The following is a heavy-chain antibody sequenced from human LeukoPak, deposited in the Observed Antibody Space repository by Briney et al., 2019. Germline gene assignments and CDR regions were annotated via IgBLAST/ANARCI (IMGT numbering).Heavy chain of an antibody. V-gene: IGHV1-24*01. Sequence: ASVKVSCKVSGYTLTQLSIHWVRQAPGKGLEWMGGFDPEDVETIYAQKFQGRVTMTEDTSTDTAYMELSSLSSDDTAVYYCATDAGYYLYWGQGTLVTVSS. D-gene: IGHD3-22*01. CDR3: ATDAGYYLY. CDR2: FDPEDVET. CDR1: GYTLTQLS. J-gene: IGHJ4*02.